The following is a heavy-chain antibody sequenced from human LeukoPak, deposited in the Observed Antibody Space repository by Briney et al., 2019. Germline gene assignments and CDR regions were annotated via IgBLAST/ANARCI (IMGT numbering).Heavy chain of an antibody. Sequence: GGSLRLSCAASGFTFSSYAMSWVRQAPGKGLEWVSAISGSGGSTYYADSVKGRFTISRDNSKNTLYLQMNSLRAEDTAVYYCARTYYYDSSGYYYGRDWFDPWGQGTLVTVSS. V-gene: IGHV3-23*01. CDR3: ARTYYYDSSGYYYGRDWFDP. D-gene: IGHD3-22*01. CDR2: ISGSGGST. J-gene: IGHJ5*02. CDR1: GFTFSSYA.